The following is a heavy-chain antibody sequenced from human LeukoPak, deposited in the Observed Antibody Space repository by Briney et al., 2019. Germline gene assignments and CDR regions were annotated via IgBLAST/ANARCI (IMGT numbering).Heavy chain of an antibody. CDR2: ISAYNGNT. J-gene: IGHJ6*03. CDR3: ARLYYSSSPEYYYYYYYMDV. CDR1: GYTFTSYV. Sequence: ASVKVSCKASGYTFTSYVISWVRQAPGQGLERMGWISAYNGNTNYAQKLQGRVTMTTDTSTSTAYMELRSLRSDDTAVYYCARLYYSSSPEYYYYYYYMDVWGKGTTVTVSS. V-gene: IGHV1-18*01. D-gene: IGHD6-6*01.